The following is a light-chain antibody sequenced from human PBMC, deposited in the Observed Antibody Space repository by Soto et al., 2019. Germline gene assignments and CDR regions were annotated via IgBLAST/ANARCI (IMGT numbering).Light chain of an antibody. J-gene: IGKJ1*01. CDR2: GAS. V-gene: IGKV3-15*01. CDR1: QSVSID. Sequence: MKTQSRATLSVSPGERATHSFGASQSVSIDLAWYQQTPGQAPRLLIYGASTRATGIPVRFSGSASGTEFTLTISSLQSEDFTVYYCQQYNMWPLTFGQGTNVDI. CDR3: QQYNMWPLT.